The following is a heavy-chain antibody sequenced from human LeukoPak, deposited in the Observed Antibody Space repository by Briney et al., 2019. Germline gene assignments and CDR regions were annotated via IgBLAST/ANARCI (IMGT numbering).Heavy chain of an antibody. D-gene: IGHD2-15*01. J-gene: IGHJ3*02. CDR2: ISAYNGNT. CDR1: GYTFTSYG. CDR3: ARDRDIVVVVAATGCAFDI. Sequence: ASVKVSCKASGYTFTSYGISWVRQAPGQGLEWMGWISAYNGNTNYAQELQGRVTMTTDTSTSTAYMELRSLRSDDTAVYYCARDRDIVVVVAATGCAFDIWGQGTMVTVSS. V-gene: IGHV1-18*01.